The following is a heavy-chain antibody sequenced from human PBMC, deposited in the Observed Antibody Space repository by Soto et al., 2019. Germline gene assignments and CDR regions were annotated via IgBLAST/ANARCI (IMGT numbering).Heavy chain of an antibody. V-gene: IGHV3-74*01. CDR1: GFTFSGSW. J-gene: IGHJ4*02. Sequence: EVQLVESGGGLAQPGGSLRLSCAASGFTFSGSWMHWVRQAPGKGLVWVSRINGDGSGTSYADFVKGRFTISRDDAKNTLFLQMNGLRAEDTAVYYCARGIFGSGTANDYWGQGTLVTVSS. CDR3: ARGIFGSGTANDY. CDR2: INGDGSGT. D-gene: IGHD3-10*01.